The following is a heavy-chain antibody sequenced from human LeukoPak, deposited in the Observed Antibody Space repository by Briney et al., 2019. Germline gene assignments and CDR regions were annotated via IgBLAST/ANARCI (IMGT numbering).Heavy chain of an antibody. V-gene: IGHV3-74*01. CDR3: ARDRGWKWNDGFDIGY. CDR1: GFTFSSYW. D-gene: IGHD1-1*01. CDR2: INSDGSST. J-gene: IGHJ4*02. Sequence: GGSLRLSCAASGFTFSSYWMHWVRQAPGKGLVWVSRINSDGSSTSYADSVKGRFTISRDNAKNTLYLQMNSLRAEDTAVYYCARDRGWKWNDGFDIGYWGQGTLVTVSS.